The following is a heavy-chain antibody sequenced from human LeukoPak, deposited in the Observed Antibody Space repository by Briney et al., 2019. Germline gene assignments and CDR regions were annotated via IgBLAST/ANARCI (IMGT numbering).Heavy chain of an antibody. V-gene: IGHV3-23*01. CDR3: AKDERSGDFWSGYLWFDP. Sequence: GGSLRLSCAASGFTFSSYGMGWVRQAPGKGLEWVSSISGNGGSTYYADSVKGRFTISRDNSKNTLYLQMNSLTAEDTAVYYCAKDERSGDFWSGYLWFDPWGQGALVTVSS. J-gene: IGHJ5*02. D-gene: IGHD3-3*01. CDR1: GFTFSSYG. CDR2: ISGNGGST.